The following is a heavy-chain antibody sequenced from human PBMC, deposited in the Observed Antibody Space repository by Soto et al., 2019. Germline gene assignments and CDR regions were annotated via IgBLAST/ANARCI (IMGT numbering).Heavy chain of an antibody. CDR2: SIGST. V-gene: IGHV4-39*01. D-gene: IGHD6-25*01. Sequence: SETLSLTCTVSGGSTSSSSYYWGWIRQPPGKGLEWIASSIGSTFYNPSLKSRVTMSIDTSKNQLSLKLRSVTAADTAVYYCARHDGFSSGWIFDYWGHGTLVT. CDR3: ARHDGFSSGWIFDY. J-gene: IGHJ4*01. CDR1: GGSTSSSSYY.